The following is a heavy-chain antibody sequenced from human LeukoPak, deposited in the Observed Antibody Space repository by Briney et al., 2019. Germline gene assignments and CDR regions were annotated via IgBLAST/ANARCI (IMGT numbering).Heavy chain of an antibody. V-gene: IGHV3-48*03. CDR3: ARDKGLMARGVKGVGAFDI. CDR2: ISSSGSTI. D-gene: IGHD3-10*01. Sequence: PGGSLRLSCAASGFTFSSYEMNWVRQAPGKGLEWVSYISSSGSTIYYADSVKGRFTISRDNAKNSLYLQMNSLRAEDTAVYYCARDKGLMARGVKGVGAFDIWGQGTMVTVSS. CDR1: GFTFSSYE. J-gene: IGHJ3*02.